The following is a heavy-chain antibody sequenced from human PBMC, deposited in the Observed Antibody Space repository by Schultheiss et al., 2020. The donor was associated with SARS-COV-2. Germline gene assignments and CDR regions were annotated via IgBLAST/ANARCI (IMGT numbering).Heavy chain of an antibody. CDR2: INHSGST. CDR1: GGSFSGYY. CDR3: ARAGSYDFWSGYSNYYYGMDV. D-gene: IGHD3-3*01. V-gene: IGHV4-34*01. Sequence: SETLSLTCAVYGGSFSGYYWSWIRQPPGKGLEWIGEINHSGSTNYNPSLKSRVTISVDTSKNQFSLKLSSVTAADTAVYYCARAGSYDFWSGYSNYYYGMDVWGQGTTVTVSS. J-gene: IGHJ6*02.